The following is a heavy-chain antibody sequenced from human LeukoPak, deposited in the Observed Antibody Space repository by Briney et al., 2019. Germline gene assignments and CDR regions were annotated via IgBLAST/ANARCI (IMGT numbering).Heavy chain of an antibody. J-gene: IGHJ4*02. V-gene: IGHV3-11*01. CDR1: GFTFSDYY. CDR2: IRSSGSTI. D-gene: IGHD1-7*01. CDR3: ARCRGKMELRDY. Sequence: PRRSLRLSCAASGFTFSDYYMSWIRQAPGKGLDWVSYIRSSGSTIYYADSVKGRFTISRDKAKNSMYLQMNSLRAEDTAVYYCARCRGKMELRDYWGQGTLVTVSS.